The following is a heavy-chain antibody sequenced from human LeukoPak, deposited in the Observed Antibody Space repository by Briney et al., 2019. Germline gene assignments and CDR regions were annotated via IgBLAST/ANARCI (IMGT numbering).Heavy chain of an antibody. CDR2: IYPYDSDT. CDR1: GFTFSSFY. Sequence: GASLKISCKGSGFTFSSFYIGWVRQMPGKGLEWMGIIYPYDSDTRYGPSFQGQVTISVDMSISTAYLQWNSLKASDTAIYYCARRRGGSGAYYVDYWGQGTLVTVSS. CDR3: ARRRGGSGAYYVDY. V-gene: IGHV5-51*01. J-gene: IGHJ4*02. D-gene: IGHD3-10*01.